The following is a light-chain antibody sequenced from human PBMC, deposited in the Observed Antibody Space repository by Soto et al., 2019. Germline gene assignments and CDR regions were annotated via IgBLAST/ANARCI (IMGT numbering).Light chain of an antibody. V-gene: IGKV1-5*03. CDR2: KTS. CDR3: QQYDSYSWT. J-gene: IGKJ1*01. CDR1: QRVSSW. Sequence: DIQMTQSPSTLSASVGDRVTITCRASQRVSSWLAWYQQKPGRAPKLLIYKTSSLESGVPSRFSGSGSGTEFTLTISSLQTDDFATYYCQQYDSYSWTFGQGTKVEIK.